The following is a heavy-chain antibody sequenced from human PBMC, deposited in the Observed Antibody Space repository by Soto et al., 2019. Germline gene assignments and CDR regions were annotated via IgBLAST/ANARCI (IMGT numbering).Heavy chain of an antibody. J-gene: IGHJ6*02. V-gene: IGHV4-61*01. D-gene: IGHD3-3*01. Sequence: LSLTCTVSGGSVSSGSYYWSWIRQPPGKGLEWIGYIYYSGSTNYNPSLKSRVTISVDTSKNQFSLKLSSVTAADTAVYYCAREPALRFLEWLTPYGMDVWGQGTTVTVSS. CDR1: GGSVSSGSYY. CDR2: IYYSGST. CDR3: AREPALRFLEWLTPYGMDV.